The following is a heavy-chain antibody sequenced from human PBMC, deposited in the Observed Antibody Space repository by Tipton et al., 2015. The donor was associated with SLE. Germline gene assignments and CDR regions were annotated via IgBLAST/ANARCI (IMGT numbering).Heavy chain of an antibody. D-gene: IGHD6-6*01. J-gene: IGHJ4*02. CDR3: ARGHSSSSPFDY. Sequence: QLVQSGPEVKKPGASVKVSCKASGYTFTSYAMHWVRQAPGQRLEWMVWINAGNGNTKYSQKFQGRVTITRDTSASTAYMELSSLRSEDTAVYYCARGHSSSSPFDYWGQGTLVTVSS. V-gene: IGHV1-3*01. CDR2: INAGNGNT. CDR1: GYTFTSYA.